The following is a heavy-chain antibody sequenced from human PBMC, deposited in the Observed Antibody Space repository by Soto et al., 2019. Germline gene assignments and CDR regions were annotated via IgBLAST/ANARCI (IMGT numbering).Heavy chain of an antibody. CDR3: ARAVTLGLDV. J-gene: IGHJ6*02. Sequence: EVQLVESGGGLVQPGGSLRLSCAASGFTFSRYSMNWVRQAPGKGLEWVSYISRSSTVIHYADSVKGRFTISRDDATNSMHLQMNSLRDGDTAVYYCARAVTLGLDVWGQGTTVSISS. D-gene: IGHD3-10*01. V-gene: IGHV3-48*02. CDR1: GFTFSRYS. CDR2: ISRSSTVI.